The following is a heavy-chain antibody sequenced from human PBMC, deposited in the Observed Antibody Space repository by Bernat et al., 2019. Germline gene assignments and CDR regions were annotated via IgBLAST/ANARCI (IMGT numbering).Heavy chain of an antibody. CDR2: INSDGSST. V-gene: IGHV3-74*01. D-gene: IGHD3-16*01. Sequence: EVQLVESGGGLVQPGGSLRLSCAASGFTFSNYWMHWVRRAPGKGLVWVSRINSDGSSTTYADSVKGRFTISRDNAKNTLYLQMNSLRAEDTAVYYCARAPGGNWFDPWGQGTLVTVSS. J-gene: IGHJ5*02. CDR3: ARAPGGNWFDP. CDR1: GFTFSNYW.